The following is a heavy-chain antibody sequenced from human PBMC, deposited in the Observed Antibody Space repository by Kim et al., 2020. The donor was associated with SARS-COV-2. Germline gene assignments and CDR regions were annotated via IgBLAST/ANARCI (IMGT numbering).Heavy chain of an antibody. V-gene: IGHV1-46*01. J-gene: IGHJ6*02. CDR1: GYIFTSYY. CDR3: AILRFLDYGMDV. D-gene: IGHD3-3*01. Sequence: ASAKVSCKASGYIFTSYYMHWVRQAPGQGLEWVGIINPSVGTTEYAQKFQGRVTVTRDTSTSTVYMELRSLRSDDTAVYYCAILRFLDYGMDVWGQGTTVTVSS. CDR2: INPSVGTT.